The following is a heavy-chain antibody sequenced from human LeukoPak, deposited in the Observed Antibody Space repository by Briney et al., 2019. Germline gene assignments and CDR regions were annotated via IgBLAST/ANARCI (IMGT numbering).Heavy chain of an antibody. V-gene: IGHV3-7*01. CDR1: GFTFSSYA. Sequence: GGSLRLSCAASGFTFSSYAMSWVRQAPGKGLEWVANIKQDGSEKYYVDSVKGRFTISRDNAKNSLYLQMNSLRAKDTAVYYCASSFYGDYFDYWGQGTLVTVSS. CDR3: ASSFYGDYFDY. J-gene: IGHJ4*02. D-gene: IGHD4-17*01. CDR2: IKQDGSEK.